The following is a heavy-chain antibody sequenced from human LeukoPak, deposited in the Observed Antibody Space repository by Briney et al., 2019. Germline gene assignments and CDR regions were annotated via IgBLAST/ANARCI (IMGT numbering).Heavy chain of an antibody. CDR2: IYDDNT. D-gene: IGHD3-10*01. V-gene: IGHV3-23*01. CDR3: AARKVRGVWFYLDY. CDR1: GFTFSSYA. Sequence: PGGSLRLSCAASGFTFSSYAMSWVHQTPGKGLEWVSTIYDDNTYYADSVKGRFAISTDNSKNTLYLQMNSLRVEDTAVYFCAARKVRGVWFYLDYWGQGTLVTVSS. J-gene: IGHJ4*02.